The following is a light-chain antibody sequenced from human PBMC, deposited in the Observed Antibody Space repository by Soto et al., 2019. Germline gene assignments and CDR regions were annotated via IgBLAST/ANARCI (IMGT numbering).Light chain of an antibody. CDR1: SSDVGGYNY. CDR2: EVY. J-gene: IGLJ1*01. Sequence: QSVLTQPPSASGSAGQSVTISCTGTSSDVGGYNYVSWYQQHPGKAPKLIIYEVYRRPSGVPDRFSGSKSGNTAALTVSVLLAEDEADFYGSSYVGTNSYVFGTGTKITVL. V-gene: IGLV2-8*01. CDR3: SSYVGTNSYV.